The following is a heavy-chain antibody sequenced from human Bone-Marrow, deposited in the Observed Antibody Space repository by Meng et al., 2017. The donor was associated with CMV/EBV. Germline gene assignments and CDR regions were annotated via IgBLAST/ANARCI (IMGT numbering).Heavy chain of an antibody. CDR1: GFIFNGYA. CDR2: ISSSSSYI. CDR3: AARFGYSSISETVDY. D-gene: IGHD6-13*01. V-gene: IGHV3-21*01. Sequence: GESLKISCAASGFIFNGYAMSWVRQAPGKGLEWVSSISSSSSYIYYADSVKGRFTISRDNAKNSLYLQMNSLRAEDTAVYYCAARFGYSSISETVDYWGQGTRVTVSS. J-gene: IGHJ4*02.